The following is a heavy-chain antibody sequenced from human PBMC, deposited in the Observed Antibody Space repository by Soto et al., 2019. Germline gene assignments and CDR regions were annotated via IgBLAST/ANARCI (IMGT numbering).Heavy chain of an antibody. CDR1: GFTFSSYA. Sequence: SLRLSCAPSGFTFSSYAMSWVRQAPGKGLEWVSAISGSGGSAYYADSVKGRFTISRDNSRNTLFLQMNSLRAEDTAFYYCAKSLKYYYYYGMDVWGQGTTVTVSS. CDR3: AKSLKYYYYYGMDV. V-gene: IGHV3-23*01. J-gene: IGHJ6*02. CDR2: ISGSGGSA.